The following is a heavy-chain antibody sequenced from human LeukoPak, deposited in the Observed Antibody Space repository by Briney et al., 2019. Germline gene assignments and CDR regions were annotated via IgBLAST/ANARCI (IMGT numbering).Heavy chain of an antibody. J-gene: IGHJ2*01. CDR1: GGSISRYY. V-gene: IGHV4-4*07. D-gene: IGHD2-2*01. CDR2: IYTSGST. CDR3: ARVRYQGFDP. Sequence: SETLSLTCAVSGGSISRYYWSWIRQPAGRGLEWIGHIYTSGSTNYNPSLRSRVTISIAMSETQSSLRLHAVTAADTASYYCARVRYQGFDPWGRRTLVTVSS.